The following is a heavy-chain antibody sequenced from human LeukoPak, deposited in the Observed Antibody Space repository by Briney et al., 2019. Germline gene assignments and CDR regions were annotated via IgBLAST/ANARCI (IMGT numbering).Heavy chain of an antibody. J-gene: IGHJ3*02. CDR1: DDSFSSHY. Sequence: SETLSLTCAVSDDSFSSHYWTWIRQPPGKGLEWIGYISYIGSTKYNPSLKSRVTISIDTSKNQFSLKLSSVTAADTAVYYCARDLVTVTKGFDIWGQGTMVSVSS. D-gene: IGHD4-17*01. CDR3: ARDLVTVTKGFDI. CDR2: ISYIGST. V-gene: IGHV4-59*11.